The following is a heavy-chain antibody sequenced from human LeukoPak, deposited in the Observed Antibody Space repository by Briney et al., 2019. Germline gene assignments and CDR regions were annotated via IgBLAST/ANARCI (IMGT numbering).Heavy chain of an antibody. J-gene: IGHJ6*03. CDR3: ATAAYYCMDV. V-gene: IGHV4-4*07. CDR1: GGSISRYY. CDR2: IYASGNT. Sequence: PSETLSLTCTVSGGSISRYYCSWIRQSAGKRLEWIGRIYASGNTNYNPSLKRRVTMSGDTSKNQFSLRLSSVTAADTAVYYCATAAYYCMDVWGKGTTVTVPS.